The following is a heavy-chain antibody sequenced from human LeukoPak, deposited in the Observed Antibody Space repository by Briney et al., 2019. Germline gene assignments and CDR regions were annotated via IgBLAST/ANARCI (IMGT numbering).Heavy chain of an antibody. V-gene: IGHV3-64*01. D-gene: IGHD1-26*01. J-gene: IGHJ4*02. Sequence: GRSLRLSCAASGFTFSNFAMHWVRQAPGKGLEYVSAISGDGRSTYYANSVKGRFTISRDNSKSTLYLQMGSLRVEDMAVYYCASIGLPWGQGTLVTVSS. CDR3: ASIGLP. CDR1: GFTFSNFA. CDR2: ISGDGRST.